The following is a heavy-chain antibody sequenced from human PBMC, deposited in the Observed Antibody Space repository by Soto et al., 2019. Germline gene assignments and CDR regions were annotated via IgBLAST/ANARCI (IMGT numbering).Heavy chain of an antibody. CDR1: GGSISSYY. D-gene: IGHD6-6*01. V-gene: IGHV4-59*01. Sequence: QVQPQESGPGLVKPSETLSLTCTVSGGSISSYYWSWIRQPPGKGLEWIGYIYYSGSTNYNPSLKSRVTISVDTSKNQFSLKLSSVTAADTAVYYCARVGPWQLVDYYYYGMDVWGQGTTVTVSS. CDR3: ARVGPWQLVDYYYYGMDV. CDR2: IYYSGST. J-gene: IGHJ6*02.